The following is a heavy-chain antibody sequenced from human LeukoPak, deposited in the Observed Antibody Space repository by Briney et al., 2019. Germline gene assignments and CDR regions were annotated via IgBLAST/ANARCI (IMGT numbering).Heavy chain of an antibody. Sequence: ASVKVSCKASGYTFTSYYMHWVRQAPGQGLEWMGIINPSGGSTSYAQKFQGRATMTRDTSTSTVYMEPSSLRSEDTAVYYCARHSGSYYGFDYWGQGTLVTVSS. CDR2: INPSGGST. V-gene: IGHV1-46*01. D-gene: IGHD1-26*01. J-gene: IGHJ4*02. CDR3: ARHSGSYYGFDY. CDR1: GYTFTSYY.